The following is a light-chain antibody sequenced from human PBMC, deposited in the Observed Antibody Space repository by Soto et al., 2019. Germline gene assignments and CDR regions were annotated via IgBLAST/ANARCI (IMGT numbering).Light chain of an antibody. Sequence: QSVLTQPPSASGTPGQRVTISCSGSSSNIGSNTVNWYQQLPGTAPKLLIYSNNQRPSGVPDRFSGSKSGTSASLAISGIQSEDEADSYCAAWDDSLTGLVFGGGTKLTVL. CDR2: SNN. CDR1: SSNIGSNT. V-gene: IGLV1-44*01. J-gene: IGLJ3*02. CDR3: AAWDDSLTGLV.